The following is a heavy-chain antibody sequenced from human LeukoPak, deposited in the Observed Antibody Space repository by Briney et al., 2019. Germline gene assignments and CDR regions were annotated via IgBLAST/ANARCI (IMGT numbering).Heavy chain of an antibody. J-gene: IGHJ4*02. CDR1: GFTFDDYA. CDR2: ISWNSGSI. Sequence: GRSLRLSCAASGFTFDDYAMHWVRQAPGKGLEWVSGISWNSGSIGYVDSVKGRFTISRDDSKNSLYLQMDSLRAEDTAVYYCARDPRSSWYRAIDYWGQGSLVTVSS. D-gene: IGHD6-13*01. CDR3: ARDPRSSWYRAIDY. V-gene: IGHV3-9*01.